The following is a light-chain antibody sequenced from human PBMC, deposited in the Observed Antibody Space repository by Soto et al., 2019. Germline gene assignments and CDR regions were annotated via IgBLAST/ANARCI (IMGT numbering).Light chain of an antibody. CDR3: QSYDSSLSVV. Sequence: QSVLTQPPSVSGAPGQRVTISCTGSSSNIGAGYDVHWYQQLPGTAPKLLIYGNSNRPSGVPDRFSGSKSGTSASLAITGLQAEDDADYYCQSYDSSLSVVFGTGTKVTVL. J-gene: IGLJ1*01. V-gene: IGLV1-40*01. CDR2: GNS. CDR1: SSNIGAGYD.